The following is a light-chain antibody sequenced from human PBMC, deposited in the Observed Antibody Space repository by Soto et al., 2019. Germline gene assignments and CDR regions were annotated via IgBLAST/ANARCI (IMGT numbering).Light chain of an antibody. V-gene: IGKV1-5*03. Sequence: DIQMTQSPSTLSASVGDRVTITCRASQSISTWLAWYQQKPGKAPKLLIYKASSLASGVPSRFSGSGSGTDFALTISSLQPDDFATYYCQQYNSYPYTFGQGTKLEIK. CDR2: KAS. CDR1: QSISTW. J-gene: IGKJ2*01. CDR3: QQYNSYPYT.